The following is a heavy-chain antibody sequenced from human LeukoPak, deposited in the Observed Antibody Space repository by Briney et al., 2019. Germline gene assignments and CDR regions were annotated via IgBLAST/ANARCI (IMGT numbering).Heavy chain of an antibody. V-gene: IGHV4-59*01. D-gene: IGHD3-3*01. CDR1: GGSISSYY. CDR3: ARGFWSGYPSGRFDY. Sequence: ASETLSLTCTVSGGSISSYYWSWIRQPPGKGLECIGYIYYSGSTNYNPSLKSRVTISVDTSKNQFSLKLSSVTAADTAVYYCARGFWSGYPSGRFDYWGQGTLVTVSS. CDR2: IYYSGST. J-gene: IGHJ4*02.